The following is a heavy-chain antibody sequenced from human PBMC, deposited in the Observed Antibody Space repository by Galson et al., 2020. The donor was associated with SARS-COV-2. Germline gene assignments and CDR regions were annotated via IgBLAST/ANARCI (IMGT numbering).Heavy chain of an antibody. CDR3: GKDQGSDYGDQINY. V-gene: IGHV3-23*01. J-gene: IGHJ4*02. CDR1: GFTFSRYA. CDR2: ISGSGGWT. Sequence: GESLKISCAASGFTFSRYAMTWVRQAPGKGLEWVSGISGSGGWTYYEDSVKGRFTISRDNSQNTLYVQMNSLRAEDTAVYYCGKDQGSDYGDQINYWGQGILVTVSS. D-gene: IGHD4-17*01.